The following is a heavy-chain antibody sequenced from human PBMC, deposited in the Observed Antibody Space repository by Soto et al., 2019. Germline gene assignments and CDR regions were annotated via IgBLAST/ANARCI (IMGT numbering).Heavy chain of an antibody. CDR3: TTKKPDSGYDHYGIDV. V-gene: IGHV3-15*01. CDR1: GFTFSNAW. D-gene: IGHD1-26*01. Sequence: PGGSLRLSCAASGFTFSNAWMSWVRQAPGKGLEWVGRIKSKTDGGTTDYAAPVKGRFTISRDDSKNTLYLQMNSLKTEDTAVYYRTTKKPDSGYDHYGIDVCGQGTTVNVS. CDR2: IKSKTDGGTT. J-gene: IGHJ6*02.